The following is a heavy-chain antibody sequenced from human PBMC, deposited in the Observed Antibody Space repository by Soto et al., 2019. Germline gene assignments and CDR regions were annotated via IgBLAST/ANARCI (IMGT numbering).Heavy chain of an antibody. D-gene: IGHD5-18*01. CDR1: GFTFSTYS. V-gene: IGHV3-21*01. CDR2: ISSSGTYT. CDR3: ASVDTAMVVSWVFDY. J-gene: IGHJ4*02. Sequence: GGSLRLSCAASGFTFSTYSMTWVRQAPGKGLEWVSSISSSGTYTYYADSVKGRFTISRDNAKNSLYLQMNSLRAEDTAVYYCASVDTAMVVSWVFDYWGQGTLVTVSS.